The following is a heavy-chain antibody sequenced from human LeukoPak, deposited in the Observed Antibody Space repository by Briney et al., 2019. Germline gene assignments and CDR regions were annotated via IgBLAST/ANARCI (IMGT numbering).Heavy chain of an antibody. V-gene: IGHV3-30*18. CDR1: GFTFSSYG. CDR2: ISYDGSNK. D-gene: IGHD3-10*01. J-gene: IGHJ4*02. Sequence: PGRSLRLSCAASGFTFSSYGMHWVRQAPGKGLEWVAVISYDGSNKYYADSVKGRFTISRDNSKNTLYLQMNSLRAEDTAVYYCAKVGQFSGSYYKTTYYFDYWGQGTLVTVSS. CDR3: AKVGQFSGSYYKTTYYFDY.